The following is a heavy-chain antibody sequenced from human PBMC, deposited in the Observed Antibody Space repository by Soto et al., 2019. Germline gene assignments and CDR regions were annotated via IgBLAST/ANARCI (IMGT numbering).Heavy chain of an antibody. V-gene: IGHV3-23*01. CDR1: GFTFSSHA. Sequence: PGGSLRLSCAVSGFTFSSHAMSWVRQAPGKGLECVPSITGSGDSTYYADSVKGRFTISRDKSKSTLYLQMNSLRAEDTAVYYFAKDLQFSGWLSAQTFDYWGQGTQVTVSS. CDR3: AKDLQFSGWLSAQTFDY. CDR2: ITGSGDST. D-gene: IGHD6-19*01. J-gene: IGHJ4*02.